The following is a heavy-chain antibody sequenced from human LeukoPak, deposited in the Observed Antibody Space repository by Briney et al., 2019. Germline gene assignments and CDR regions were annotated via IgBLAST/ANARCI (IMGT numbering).Heavy chain of an antibody. CDR2: IYTSGNT. V-gene: IGHV4-4*09. J-gene: IGHJ3*02. CDR3: ARGPNIVATIVDAFDI. D-gene: IGHD5-12*01. CDR1: GGSISSYY. Sequence: SETLSLTCTVSGGSISSYYWSWIRQPPGKGLEWIGNIYTSGNTNYNPSLKSRVAISVDTSKNQFSLKLSSVTAADTAVYYCARGPNIVATIVDAFDIWGQGTMVTVSS.